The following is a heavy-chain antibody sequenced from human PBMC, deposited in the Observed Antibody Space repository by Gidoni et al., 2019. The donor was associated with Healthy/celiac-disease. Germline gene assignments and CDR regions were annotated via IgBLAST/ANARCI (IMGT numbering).Heavy chain of an antibody. D-gene: IGHD2-15*01. CDR1: GFTFSSYS. V-gene: IGHV3-21*01. Sequence: EVQLVASGGGLVKPAWSLRLSCAASGFTFSSYSMNWVRQAPGKGLEWVSSISSSSRYIYYADAVKGRFTISRDNAKNSLYLQMNSLRAEDTAVYYCARDRKTSGLGSWGQGTLVTVSS. CDR2: ISSSSRYI. CDR3: ARDRKTSGLGS. J-gene: IGHJ5*02.